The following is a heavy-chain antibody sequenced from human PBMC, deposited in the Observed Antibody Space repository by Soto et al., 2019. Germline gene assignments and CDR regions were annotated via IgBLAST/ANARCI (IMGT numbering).Heavy chain of an antibody. D-gene: IGHD2-21*01. CDR3: ARVPGYSIGDR. CDR1: GYTFTSYA. J-gene: IGHJ2*01. Sequence: QVKLVQSGAEVKKPGASVKVSCKASGYTFTSYAMHWVRQAPGQRLEWMGWINAGNGNTKYSQKFQGRVTITRDTSASTAYMELSSLRSEHTAVYYCARVPGYSIGDRWGRGTLGSVSS. V-gene: IGHV1-3*01. CDR2: INAGNGNT.